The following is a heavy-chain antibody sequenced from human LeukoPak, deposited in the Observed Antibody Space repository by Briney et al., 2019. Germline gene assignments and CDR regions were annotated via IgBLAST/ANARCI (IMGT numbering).Heavy chain of an antibody. CDR3: AKDLPGSYYDILTGFRGGYFDY. D-gene: IGHD3-9*01. CDR2: ISGSGGST. J-gene: IGHJ4*02. Sequence: VASVRLSCAASGFTFSSYGMSWVRQAPGKGLEWVSVISGSGGSTYYADSVKGRFTISRDNSKNTLYLQMNSLRAEDTAVYYCAKDLPGSYYDILTGFRGGYFDYWGQGTLVTVSS. CDR1: GFTFSSYG. V-gene: IGHV3-23*01.